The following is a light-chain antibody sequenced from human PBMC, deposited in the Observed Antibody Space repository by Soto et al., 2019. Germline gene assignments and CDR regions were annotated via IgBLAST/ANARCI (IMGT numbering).Light chain of an antibody. J-gene: IGKJ4*01. V-gene: IGKV3-15*01. CDR3: QQYSTWPLT. CDR1: QSVSST. Sequence: EVVMTQSPATLSVSPGERATLSCRASQSVSSTLAWYQQKPGQAPRLLIYGASTRATGIPARFSGGGSGTEFTLTISSLQSEDFAVYYCQQYSTWPLTFGGGTKVEIK. CDR2: GAS.